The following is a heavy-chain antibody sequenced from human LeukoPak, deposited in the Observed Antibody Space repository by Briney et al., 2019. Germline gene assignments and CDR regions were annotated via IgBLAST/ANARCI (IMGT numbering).Heavy chain of an antibody. CDR1: GFTFSDYH. J-gene: IGHJ4*02. CDR3: AVTWGSTWYYFDY. CDR2: ISSTSSHT. V-gene: IGHV3-11*03. Sequence: PGGSLRLSCAASGFTFSDYHMSWIRQAPGKGLEWVSYISSTSSHTDYADSVKGRFTISRDNAKNSLYLQMNSLRAEDTAVYYCAVTWGSTWYYFDYWGQRALVTVSS. D-gene: IGHD6-13*01.